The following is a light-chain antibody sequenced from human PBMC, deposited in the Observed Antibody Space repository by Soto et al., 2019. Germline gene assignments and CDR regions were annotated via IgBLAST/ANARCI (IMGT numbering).Light chain of an antibody. V-gene: IGLV4-69*01. Sequence: QSVLTQSPSASASLGASVRLTCTLSSVYSTYAIAWHQQQPEKGPRYLMKLNSDGSHNKGDGIPDRFSGSSSGAERYLIISSLQSEDEADYYCQTWVTGMVFGGGTKLTVL. CDR2: LNSDGSH. J-gene: IGLJ3*02. CDR3: QTWVTGMV. CDR1: SVYSTYA.